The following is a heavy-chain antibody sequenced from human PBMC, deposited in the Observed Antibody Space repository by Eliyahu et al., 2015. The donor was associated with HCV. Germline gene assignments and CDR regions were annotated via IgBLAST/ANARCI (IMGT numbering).Heavy chain of an antibody. CDR3: ARDYGGYSYTFDV. V-gene: IGHV3-11*01. CDR2: IGFSGSTK. D-gene: IGHD5-18*01. J-gene: IGHJ3*01. CDR1: GLIFSDYC. Sequence: QAQMVESGGGLVKPGGSLRLSCAASGLIFSDYCVSWIRQAPGKGLEWVSYIGFSGSTKYYADSVKGRFTISRDNAKKLLYLEMNNLRAEDTATYYCARDYGGYSYTFDVWGQGTMVTVSS.